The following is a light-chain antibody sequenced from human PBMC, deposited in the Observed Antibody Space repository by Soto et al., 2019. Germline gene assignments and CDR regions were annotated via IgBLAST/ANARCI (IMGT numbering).Light chain of an antibody. J-gene: IGKJ4*01. CDR2: GAS. Sequence: EIVMTQSPATLSVSPGERATLSCRASQSFSSSLAWYQQKPGQAPRLLIYGASARATGIPARFSGSGSGTEFTLTISSMQSEDFAVYYWQQYNNWPFTFGGGTKGEI. CDR1: QSFSSS. CDR3: QQYNNWPFT. V-gene: IGKV3-15*01.